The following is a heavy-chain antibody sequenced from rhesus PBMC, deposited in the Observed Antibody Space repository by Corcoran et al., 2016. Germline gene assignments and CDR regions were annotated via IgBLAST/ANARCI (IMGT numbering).Heavy chain of an antibody. Sequence: EVQLVQSGAEVKKPGASVKVSCQVSGYTFTELPMHLVRKPPGKGLEWMGGVDPVYGEIIHAEKFQGRVTMTEDTSTDTAYMELSSLRSEDTAVYYCARRGDSWYFDLWGPGTPITISS. CDR3: ARRGDSWYFDL. CDR1: GYTFTELP. J-gene: IGHJ2*01. V-gene: IGHV1-156*01. D-gene: IGHD5-42*01. CDR2: VDPVYGEI.